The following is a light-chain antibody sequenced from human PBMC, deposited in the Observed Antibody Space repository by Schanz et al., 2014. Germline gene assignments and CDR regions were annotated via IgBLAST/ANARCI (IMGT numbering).Light chain of an antibody. Sequence: QSALTQPASVSGSPGQSITISCTGTSSDVGSYNLVSWYQQHPGKAPKLMIYEVSKRPSGVPDRFSGSKSGNTASLTISGLQADNEAEYYCCSYAGSYTLVFGGGTKLTVL. J-gene: IGLJ2*01. CDR3: CSYAGSYTLV. CDR2: EVS. V-gene: IGLV2-23*02. CDR1: SSDVGSYNL.